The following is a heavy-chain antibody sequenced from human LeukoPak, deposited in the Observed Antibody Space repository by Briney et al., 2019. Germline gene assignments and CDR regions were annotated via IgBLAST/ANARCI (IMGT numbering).Heavy chain of an antibody. J-gene: IGHJ3*02. D-gene: IGHD1-26*01. Sequence: PGGSLRLSCAASGFTSSAYWMHWVRQVPGKGLVWVSRINSDVSTTNYADSVKGRFTISRDNAKNTIYLQMNSLRAEDTAVYYCARCGRYRAFDIWGPGTVVTVSS. V-gene: IGHV3-74*01. CDR3: ARCGRYRAFDI. CDR2: INSDVSTT. CDR1: GFTSSAYW.